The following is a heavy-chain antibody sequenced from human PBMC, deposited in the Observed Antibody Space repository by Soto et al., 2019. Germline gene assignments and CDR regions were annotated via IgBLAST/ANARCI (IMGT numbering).Heavy chain of an antibody. Sequence: ASVKVSCKASGYTFTSYDINWVRQATGQGLEWMGWMNPNSGNTGYAQKFQGRVTMTRNTSISTAYMELSSLRSEDTAVYYCARLPPSVVRLLFWAGRSYYYYGMDVWGQGTTVTVSS. D-gene: IGHD2-21*02. CDR1: GYTFTSYD. V-gene: IGHV1-8*01. CDR2: MNPNSGNT. CDR3: ARLPPSVVRLLFWAGRSYYYYGMDV. J-gene: IGHJ6*02.